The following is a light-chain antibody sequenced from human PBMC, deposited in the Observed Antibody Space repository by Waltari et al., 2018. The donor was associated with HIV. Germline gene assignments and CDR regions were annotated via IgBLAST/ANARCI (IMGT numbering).Light chain of an antibody. CDR3: AAWDDNLGGRGL. J-gene: IGLJ3*02. CDR1: SPTSGHNS. CDR2: RNN. V-gene: IGLV1-47*01. Sequence: QSVLTQPPSASGTPGPTLTTPCTGSSPTSGHNSLHFYQHLPGRTPKLLIYRNNQRPSGFPDRVSASKSGTSASLAIRGLRSEDEGDYYCAAWDDNLGGRGLFGGGTRLTVL.